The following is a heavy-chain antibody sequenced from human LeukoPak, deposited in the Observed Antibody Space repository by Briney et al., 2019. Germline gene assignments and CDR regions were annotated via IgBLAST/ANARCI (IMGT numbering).Heavy chain of an antibody. CDR2: INHSGST. CDR1: GGSFSGYY. V-gene: IGHV4-34*01. D-gene: IGHD2-2*02. J-gene: IGHJ6*02. Sequence: SETLSLTCAVYGGSFSGYYWSWIRQPPGKGLEWIGEINHSGSTNYNPSLKSRVTISVHTSKNQFSLKLSSVTAADTAVYYCARGSIVVVPAAIRFRYYYYGMDVWGQGTTVTVSS. CDR3: ARGSIVVVPAAIRFRYYYYGMDV.